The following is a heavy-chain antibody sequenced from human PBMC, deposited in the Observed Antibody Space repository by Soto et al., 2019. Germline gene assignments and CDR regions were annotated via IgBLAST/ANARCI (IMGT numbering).Heavy chain of an antibody. V-gene: IGHV4-59*08. Sequence: SETLSLTCSVSGGSISSYYWSWIRQPPGKGLEWIGYIYYSGSTNYNPSLKSRVTISVDTSKNQFSLKLSSVTAADTAVYYCARLGPHGGYPDYWGQGTLVTVSS. CDR3: ARLGPHGGYPDY. J-gene: IGHJ4*02. CDR2: IYYSGST. D-gene: IGHD5-12*01. CDR1: GGSISSYY.